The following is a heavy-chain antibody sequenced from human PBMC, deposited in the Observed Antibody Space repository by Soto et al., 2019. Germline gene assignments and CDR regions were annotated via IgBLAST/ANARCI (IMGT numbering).Heavy chain of an antibody. CDR1: GFTFSSYA. J-gene: IGHJ6*02. CDR2: ISYDGSNK. V-gene: IGHV3-30-3*01. D-gene: IGHD3-3*01. Sequence: QVQLVESGGGVVQPGRSLRLSCAASGFTFSSYAMHWVRQAPGKGLEWVAVISYDGSNKYYADSVKGRFTISRDNSKNTLYLQMNSLRAEDTAVYYCARVLRFLVDQLYYYYGMDVWGQGTTVTVSS. CDR3: ARVLRFLVDQLYYYYGMDV.